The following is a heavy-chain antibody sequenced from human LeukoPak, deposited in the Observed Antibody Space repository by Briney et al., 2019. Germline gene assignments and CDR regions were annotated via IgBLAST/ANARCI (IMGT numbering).Heavy chain of an antibody. Sequence: SETLSLTCNVSGDSISSSTYYWAWIRQPPGKGLEWIGSIYYTGTTYYNPSLKSRVAISVDTSKNHFSLSLSSVTAADTAVYYCARQTGSGLFILPGGQGTLVTVSS. CDR1: GDSISSSTYY. CDR2: IYYTGTT. V-gene: IGHV4-39*01. CDR3: ARQTGSGLFILP. D-gene: IGHD3/OR15-3a*01. J-gene: IGHJ4*02.